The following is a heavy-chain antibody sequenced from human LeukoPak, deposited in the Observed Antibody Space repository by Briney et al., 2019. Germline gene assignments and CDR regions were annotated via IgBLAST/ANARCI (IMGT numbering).Heavy chain of an antibody. J-gene: IGHJ4*02. CDR1: GYTFTDYY. CDR3: ARGGGRYSNS. V-gene: IGHV1-2*02. Sequence: ASVKVSCRASGYTFTDYYVHWVRQAPGQGLEWMGWINPNSGGTFSAQNFQGRVTMTKDTSLSTAYMELSRLRSDDTAVYYCARGGGRYSNSWGQGALVTVSS. D-gene: IGHD1-26*01. CDR2: INPNSGGT.